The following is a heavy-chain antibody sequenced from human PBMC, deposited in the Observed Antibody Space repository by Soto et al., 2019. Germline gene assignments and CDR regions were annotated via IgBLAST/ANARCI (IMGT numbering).Heavy chain of an antibody. D-gene: IGHD3-10*01. CDR1: GFTFGSYA. CDR3: AKAPMIRGVIPAFDY. Sequence: GGSLRLSCAASGFTFGSYAMTWVRQSPGKGLEWVSYTSDSGGDTYYADSVKGRFTISRDNSKNTLYLQMNSLRVEDTAVYYCAKAPMIRGVIPAFDYWGQGTLVTVSS. J-gene: IGHJ4*02. V-gene: IGHV3-23*01. CDR2: TSDSGGDT.